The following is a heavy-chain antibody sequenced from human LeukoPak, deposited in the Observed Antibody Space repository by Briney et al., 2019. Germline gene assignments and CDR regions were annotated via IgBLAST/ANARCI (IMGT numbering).Heavy chain of an antibody. J-gene: IGHJ5*02. CDR1: GYTFTGYY. Sequence: ASVKVSCKASGYTFTGYYMHWVRQAPGQGLEWMGWINPNSGGTNYAQKFQGRVTMTRDTSISTAYMELSRLRSDDTAVYYCARDWELLNWFDPWGQGTLVTVSS. CDR3: ARDWELLNWFDP. D-gene: IGHD1-26*01. V-gene: IGHV1-2*02. CDR2: INPNSGGT.